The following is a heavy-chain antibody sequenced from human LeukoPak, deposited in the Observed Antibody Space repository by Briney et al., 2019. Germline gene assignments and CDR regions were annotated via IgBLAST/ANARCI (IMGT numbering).Heavy chain of an antibody. Sequence: AETLSLACNVSAATVSEFYCAWIRQPPGRGREWIGDMFYNGRTNYNPSLESRVTISANTSKNQLSLKLTSATAADKALYYCARGGDIAVAGIIDYWGQGTRVIVSS. CDR1: AATVSEFY. J-gene: IGHJ4*02. D-gene: IGHD6-19*01. V-gene: IGHV4-59*08. CDR2: MFYNGRT. CDR3: ARGGDIAVAGIIDY.